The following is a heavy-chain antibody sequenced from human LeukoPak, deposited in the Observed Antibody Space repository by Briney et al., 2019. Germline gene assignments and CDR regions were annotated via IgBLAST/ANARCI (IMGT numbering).Heavy chain of an antibody. V-gene: IGHV3-74*01. Sequence: GGSLRLSCAASGSTFSSYWMHWVRQAPGKGLVWVSRINSDGSSTSYADSVKGRFTISRDNAKNTLYLQMNSLRAEDTAVYYCASSTYYYDSSGYYHPGSYYYYGMDVWGQGTTVTVSS. D-gene: IGHD3-22*01. CDR1: GSTFSSYW. CDR3: ASSTYYYDSSGYYHPGSYYYYGMDV. J-gene: IGHJ6*02. CDR2: INSDGSST.